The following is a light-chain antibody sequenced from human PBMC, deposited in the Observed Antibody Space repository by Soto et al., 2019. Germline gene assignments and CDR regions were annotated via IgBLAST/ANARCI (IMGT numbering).Light chain of an antibody. J-gene: IGKJ2*01. V-gene: IGKV1-5*03. CDR3: QQYNSYPYT. CDR1: QSLSSW. CDR2: KAS. Sequence: DIQMTQSPSTLSASVRDRVTITCRASQSLSSWLAWYQQKPGKAPKLLIYKASSLESGVPSRFSGSGSGTEFTLTISNLQPDDFATYYCQQYNSYPYTFGQGTKLEIK.